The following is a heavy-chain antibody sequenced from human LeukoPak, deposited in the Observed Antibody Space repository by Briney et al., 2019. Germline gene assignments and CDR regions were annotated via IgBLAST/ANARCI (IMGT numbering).Heavy chain of an antibody. D-gene: IGHD5-24*01. CDR2: ISSSGVSP. CDR1: GFTFSRYA. Sequence: QSGGALRVSCADSGFTFSRYAMSWVRQAPGKGLEWVCGISSSGVSPYYADSVKGRFAISRDNSKNTLYLEINSLRAEDTAVYYCAKKSRDGYNPFDYLGQGTLVTVSS. V-gene: IGHV3-23*01. CDR3: AKKSRDGYNPFDY. J-gene: IGHJ4*02.